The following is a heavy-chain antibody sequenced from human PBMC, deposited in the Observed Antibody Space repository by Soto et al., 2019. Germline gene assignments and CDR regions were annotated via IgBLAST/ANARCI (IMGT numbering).Heavy chain of an antibody. J-gene: IGHJ1*01. CDR2: INQGGSQK. CDR1: GFRFSSSW. CDR3: ASWADAADEDYFHH. V-gene: IGHV3-7*03. Sequence: EVQLVESGGGLVQPGGSLRLSCAGSGFRFSSSWMSWIRQAPGKGLEWVAHINQGGSQKYYVDSAKGRFTISRDNAKTSLYLQKNNLRAEDTATYYCASWADAADEDYFHHWGQGTLVTVSS. D-gene: IGHD3-16*01.